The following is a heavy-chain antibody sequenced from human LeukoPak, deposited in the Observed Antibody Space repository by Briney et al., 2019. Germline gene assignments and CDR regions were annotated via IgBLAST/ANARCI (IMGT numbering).Heavy chain of an antibody. D-gene: IGHD2-21*01. CDR2: IYHSGST. Sequence: SETLSLTCAVSGYSISSGYYWGWIRQPPGKGLEWIGSIYHSGSTYYNPPLKSRVTISVDTSKNQFSLKLSSVTAADTAVYYCASGGIVVVISRDAFDIWGQGTMVTVSS. V-gene: IGHV4-38-2*01. CDR1: GYSISSGYY. J-gene: IGHJ3*02. CDR3: ASGGIVVVISRDAFDI.